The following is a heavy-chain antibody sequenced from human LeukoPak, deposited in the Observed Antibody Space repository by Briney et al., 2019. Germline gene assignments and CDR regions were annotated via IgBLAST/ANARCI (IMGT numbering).Heavy chain of an antibody. CDR2: IYHSGST. V-gene: IGHV4-38-2*02. D-gene: IGHD2-15*01. J-gene: IGHJ6*03. CDR3: ARGDRNYYYMDV. Sequence: PSETLSLTCSVSGYSISNGYDWGWIRPPPGKGLEWIGNIYHSGSTYYNPSLQSRVTISVDTSKNQFSLKVSSVTAADTAVYYCARGDRNYYYMDVWGKGTTVTVSS. CDR1: GYSISNGYD.